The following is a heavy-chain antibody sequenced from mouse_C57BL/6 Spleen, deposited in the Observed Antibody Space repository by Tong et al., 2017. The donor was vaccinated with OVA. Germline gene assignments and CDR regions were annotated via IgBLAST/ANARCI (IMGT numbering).Heavy chain of an antibody. Sequence: EVQLQESGPGLVKPSQSLSLTCSVTGYSITSGYYWNWIRQFPGNKLEWMGYISYDGSNNYNPSLKNRISITRDTSKNKFFLKLNSVTTEDTAMYYCARRDSSGYVLYAMDYWGQGTSVTVSS. CDR1: GYSITSGYY. V-gene: IGHV3-6*01. D-gene: IGHD3-2*02. J-gene: IGHJ4*01. CDR2: ISYDGSN. CDR3: ARRDSSGYVLYAMDY.